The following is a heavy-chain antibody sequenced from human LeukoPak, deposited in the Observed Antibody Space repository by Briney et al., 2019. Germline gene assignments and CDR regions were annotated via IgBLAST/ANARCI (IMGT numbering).Heavy chain of an antibody. CDR2: IFYTGST. D-gene: IGHD4-23*01. Sequence: PSETLSLTCTVSSGSISTSNYYWGWIRQPPGKGLEWIGYIFYTGSTNYNPSLKSRVTISVLTSKNRFSLKLSSVTAADTAVYYCATLTGGDDAFDIWGQGTMVTVSS. CDR3: ATLTGGDDAFDI. V-gene: IGHV4-61*05. CDR1: SGSISTSNYY. J-gene: IGHJ3*02.